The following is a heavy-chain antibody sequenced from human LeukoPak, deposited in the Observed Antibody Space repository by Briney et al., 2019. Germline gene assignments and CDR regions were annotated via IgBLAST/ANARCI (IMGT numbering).Heavy chain of an antibody. CDR2: ICSSNSYI. CDR3: ARPRQWGDFGDTVTTYVVAFDI. Sequence: GGSLRLSCAASGFTFSSYSKNWGRQAPGKGLGWVSTICSSNSYIDYADSVKGRFTISRDNAKNSLYLQMNSLRAEDTAVYYCARPRQWGDFGDTVTTYVVAFDIWGQGTMVTVSS. J-gene: IGHJ3*02. CDR1: GFTFSSYS. D-gene: IGHD4-17*01. V-gene: IGHV3-21*01.